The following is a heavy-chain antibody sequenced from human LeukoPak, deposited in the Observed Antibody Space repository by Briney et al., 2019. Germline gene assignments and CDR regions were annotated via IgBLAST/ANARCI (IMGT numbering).Heavy chain of an antibody. CDR1: GYTLTELS. CDR2: FDPEDGET. J-gene: IGHJ6*03. D-gene: IGHD6-19*01. CDR3: ATYSSGWYYDGPGYMDV. Sequence: ASVKVSCKVSGYTLTELSMHWVRQAPGKGLEWMGGFDPEDGETIYAQKFQGRVTMTEDTSTDTAYMELSSLRSEDTAVYYCATYSSGWYYDGPGYMDVWGKGTTVTISS. V-gene: IGHV1-24*01.